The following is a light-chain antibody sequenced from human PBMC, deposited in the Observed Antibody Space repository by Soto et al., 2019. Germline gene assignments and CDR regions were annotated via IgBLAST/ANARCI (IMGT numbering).Light chain of an antibody. CDR2: VAS. Sequence: DIVMTQSPLSLAVTPGEPASISCRSSQSLLHSNGYRYLDWYLQKPGQSPQLLIYVASNRASGVPDRFSGSGSDTDFTLNISRVEPEDAGVYYCMQGVKTPHTFGQGTKLEIK. J-gene: IGKJ2*01. CDR1: QSLLHSNGYRY. CDR3: MQGVKTPHT. V-gene: IGKV2-28*01.